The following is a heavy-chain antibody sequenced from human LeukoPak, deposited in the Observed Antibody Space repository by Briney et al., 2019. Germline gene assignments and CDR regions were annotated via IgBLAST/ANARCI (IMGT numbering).Heavy chain of an antibody. Sequence: ASVKVSCKASGYTFTSYAMHWVRQAPGQRLEWMGWINGGNGNTKYSQKLQGRVTITRDTSASTAYMELRSLRSDDTAVYYCARHRIAVAGYLSDYWGQGTLVTVSS. CDR1: GYTFTSYA. CDR3: ARHRIAVAGYLSDY. D-gene: IGHD6-19*01. J-gene: IGHJ4*02. CDR2: INGGNGNT. V-gene: IGHV1-3*01.